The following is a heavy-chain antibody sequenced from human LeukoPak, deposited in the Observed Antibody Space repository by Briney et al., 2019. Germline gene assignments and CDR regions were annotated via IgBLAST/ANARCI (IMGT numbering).Heavy chain of an antibody. CDR2: IYYSGST. J-gene: IGHJ2*01. V-gene: IGHV4-59*01. D-gene: IGHD6-19*01. CDR1: VGSMSTYY. CDR3: ARDGAVAARWYFDL. Sequence: SETLSLTCTVSVGSMSTYYWSWFRQPPGKGLEWIGYIYYSGSTNYNPSLKSRVTISVDTSKNQFSLKLTSVTAADTAVYYCARDGAVAARWYFDLWGRGTLVTVSS.